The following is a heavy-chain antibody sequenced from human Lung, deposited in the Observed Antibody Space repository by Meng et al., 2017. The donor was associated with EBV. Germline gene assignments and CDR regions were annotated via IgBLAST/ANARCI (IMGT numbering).Heavy chain of an antibody. Sequence: GPGSMQLSWLLSSPCASSGGSIGGSDWWSWVRQPPGKGLEWIGEIYHSGNTIYNPSLKSRVTISVDKSKNQFSLKVNSVTAADTAVYYCASLAAAGWFDPWGQGTLVTV. CDR1: GGSIGGSDW. CDR2: IYHSGNT. CDR3: ASLAAAGWFDP. V-gene: IGHV4-4*02. D-gene: IGHD6-13*01. J-gene: IGHJ5*02.